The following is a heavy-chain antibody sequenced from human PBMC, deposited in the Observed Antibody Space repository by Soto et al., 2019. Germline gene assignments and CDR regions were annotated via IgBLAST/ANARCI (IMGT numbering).Heavy chain of an antibody. CDR1: GGTFSDYA. D-gene: IGHD3-3*01. J-gene: IGHJ5*01. CDR2: IIHFFGTT. V-gene: IGHV1-69*13. Sequence: EASVKVSCKASGGTFSDYAFNWVRQAPGQGLEWMGGIIHFFGTTNFAQKFQGRVTITADASTSTAYMELSSLKFEDTAVYYCARGGFRFLAATWFDSWGQGTPVTVSS. CDR3: ARGGFRFLAATWFDS.